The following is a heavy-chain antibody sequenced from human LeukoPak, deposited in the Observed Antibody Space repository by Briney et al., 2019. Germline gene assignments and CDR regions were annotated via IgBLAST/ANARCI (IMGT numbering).Heavy chain of an antibody. CDR3: ATEAPTVTNPDY. J-gene: IGHJ4*02. V-gene: IGHV1-2*02. Sequence: ASVKVSCKASGYTFTGYYMHWVRQAPGQGLEWMGWINPNSGGTNYAQKFQGRVTMTRDTSICTAYMELSRLRSDDTAVYYCATEAPTVTNPDYWGQRTLVTVSS. CDR2: INPNSGGT. CDR1: GYTFTGYY. D-gene: IGHD4-17*01.